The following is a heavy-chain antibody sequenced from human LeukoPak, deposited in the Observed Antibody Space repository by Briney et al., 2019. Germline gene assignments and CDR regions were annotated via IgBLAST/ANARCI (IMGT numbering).Heavy chain of an antibody. J-gene: IGHJ4*02. CDR2: ISGSGGST. CDR3: AKDLLLWFGELLLVFDY. Sequence: GGSLRLSCAASGFTFSSYAMSWVRQAPGKGLEWVSAISGSGGSTYYADSVKGRFTISRDNSKNTLYLQMNSLRAEDTAVYYCAKDLLLWFGELLLVFDYWGQGTLVTVSS. V-gene: IGHV3-23*01. CDR1: GFTFSSYA. D-gene: IGHD3-10*01.